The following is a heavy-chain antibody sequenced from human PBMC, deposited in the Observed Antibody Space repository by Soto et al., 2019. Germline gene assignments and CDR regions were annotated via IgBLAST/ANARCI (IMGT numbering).Heavy chain of an antibody. CDR2: INPNSGGT. Sequence: ASVKVSCKASGYTFTGYYMHWLRQSPGQGLEWMGWINPNSGGTNYAQKFQGRVTMTRDTSISTAYMELSRLRSDDTAVYYCARGREQLVPSYYYGMYVWGQGTTVTVSS. J-gene: IGHJ6*02. CDR3: ARGREQLVPSYYYGMYV. V-gene: IGHV1-2*02. D-gene: IGHD6-6*01. CDR1: GYTFTGYY.